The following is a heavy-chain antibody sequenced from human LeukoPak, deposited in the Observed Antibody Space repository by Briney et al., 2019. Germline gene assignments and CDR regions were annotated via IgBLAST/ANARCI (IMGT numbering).Heavy chain of an antibody. J-gene: IGHJ4*02. Sequence: GGSLRLSCAASGFTFSSYAMSWVRQAPGKGPEWVSGISASAAITYYADSVKGRFTISRDNSKNTLYLQMNSLRAEDTAVYYCAKEEINWDAVRYFDYWGQGALVTVSS. CDR3: AKEEINWDAVRYFDY. CDR2: ISASAAIT. CDR1: GFTFSSYA. V-gene: IGHV3-23*01. D-gene: IGHD1-20*01.